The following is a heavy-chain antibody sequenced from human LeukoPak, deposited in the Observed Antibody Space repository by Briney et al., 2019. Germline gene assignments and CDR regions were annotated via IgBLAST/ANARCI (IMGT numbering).Heavy chain of an antibody. CDR3: ARVGRPHRIYAFDI. V-gene: IGHV3-21*01. CDR1: GFTFTSYS. J-gene: IGHJ3*02. D-gene: IGHD1-26*01. CDR2: ISSSSSYI. Sequence: GGSLRLSCAASGFTFTSYSMNWVRQAPGKVLEWVSSISSSSSYIYYADSVKGRFTISRDNAKNSLYLQMNSMRAEDTAVYYCARVGRPHRIYAFDIWGQGTMVTVSS.